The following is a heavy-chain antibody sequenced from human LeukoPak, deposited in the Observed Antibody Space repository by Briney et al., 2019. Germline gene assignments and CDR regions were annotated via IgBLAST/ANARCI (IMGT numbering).Heavy chain of an antibody. CDR2: TYYRSKWYN. CDR3: ARATYYDSSLDS. Sequence: SQTLSLTCAISGDSVSTNSAAWNWIRQSPSRGLEWLGRTYYRSKWYNEYVVSVKSRMTINPDTSQNQFSLHLNSVTPEDTAVYFCARATYYDSSLDSWGPGTLVTVSS. J-gene: IGHJ4*02. D-gene: IGHD3-22*01. CDR1: GDSVSTNSAA. V-gene: IGHV6-1*01.